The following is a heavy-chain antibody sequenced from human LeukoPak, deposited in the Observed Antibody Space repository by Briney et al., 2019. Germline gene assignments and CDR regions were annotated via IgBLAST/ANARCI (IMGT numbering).Heavy chain of an antibody. V-gene: IGHV3-23*01. CDR3: AAPIRFLEWLFDY. Sequence: GGSLRLSCAASGFTFSSYAMSWVRQAPGKGLEWVPAISGSGGSTYYADSVKGRFTISRDNSKNTLYLQMNSLRAEDTAVYYCAAPIRFLEWLFDYWGQGTLVTVSS. J-gene: IGHJ4*02. CDR2: ISGSGGST. D-gene: IGHD3-3*01. CDR1: GFTFSSYA.